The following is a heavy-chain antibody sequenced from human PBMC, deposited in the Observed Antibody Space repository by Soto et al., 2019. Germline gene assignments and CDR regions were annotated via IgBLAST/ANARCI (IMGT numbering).Heavy chain of an antibody. V-gene: IGHV4-61*01. CDR2: IYYSGST. CDR3: ARDYYDSSGYPDYYYGMDV. J-gene: IGHJ6*02. CDR1: GGSVSSGSYY. Sequence: SXTLSLTCTVSGGSVSSGSYYWSWIRQPPGKALEWIGYIYYSGSTNYNPSLKSRVTISVDTSKNQFSLKLSSVTAADTAVYYCARDYYDSSGYPDYYYGMDVWGQGTTVTVSS. D-gene: IGHD3-22*01.